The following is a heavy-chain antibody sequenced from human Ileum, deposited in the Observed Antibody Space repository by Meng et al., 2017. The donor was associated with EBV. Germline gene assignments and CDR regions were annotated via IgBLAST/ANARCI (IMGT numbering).Heavy chain of an antibody. V-gene: IGHV3-11*01. CDR1: GCTLGDYY. D-gene: IGHD4-17*01. CDR3: ARENYGSDY. CDR2: IDSGSTTI. J-gene: IGHJ4*02. Sequence: VQLVESGGGLVKPGWSLRLSCVASGCTLGDYYMGWTRQAPGKGLEWISYIDSGSTTINYADSVKGRFTISRDNAMNTLYLEMNYLRADDTAVYYCARENYGSDYWGQGTLVTVSS.